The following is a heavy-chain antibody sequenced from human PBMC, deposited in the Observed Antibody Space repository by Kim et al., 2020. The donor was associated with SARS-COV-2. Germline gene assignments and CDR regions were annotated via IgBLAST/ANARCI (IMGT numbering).Heavy chain of an antibody. V-gene: IGHV3-74*01. Sequence: GGSLRLSCAASGFTFSSYWMHWVRQAPDKGLVWVSHINSDGSSTTYADSVKGRFTISRDNAKNTLYLQMNSLRAEDTAVYYCARDDTAVRYGMDVWGQGTTVTVSS. CDR1: GFTFSSYW. J-gene: IGHJ6*02. CDR2: INSDGSST. D-gene: IGHD5-18*01. CDR3: ARDDTAVRYGMDV.